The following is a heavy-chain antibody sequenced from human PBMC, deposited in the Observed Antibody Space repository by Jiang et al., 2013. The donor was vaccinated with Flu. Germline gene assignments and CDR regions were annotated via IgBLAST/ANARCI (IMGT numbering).Heavy chain of an antibody. CDR1: GFTFSSYS. D-gene: IGHD1-1*01. CDR3: ARDKLERRSSSNPDY. CDR2: ISSSSSTI. Sequence: VQLVESGGGLVQPGGSLRLSCAASGFTFSSYSMNWVRQAPGKGLEWVSYISSSSSTIYYADSVKGRFTISRDNAKNSLYLQMNSLRAEDTAVYYCARDKLERRSSSNPDYWGQGTLVTVSS. J-gene: IGHJ4*02. V-gene: IGHV3-48*01.